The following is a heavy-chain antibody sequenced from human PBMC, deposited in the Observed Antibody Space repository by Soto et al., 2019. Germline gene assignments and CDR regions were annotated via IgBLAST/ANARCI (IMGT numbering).Heavy chain of an antibody. CDR3: ARHAGGVSQIDY. V-gene: IGHV4-39*01. J-gene: IGHJ4*02. D-gene: IGHD1-26*01. CDR1: GGSISSHGYY. CDR2: IYYSGTT. Sequence: SETLSLTCTVSGGSISSHGYYWGWIRQPPGKGLEWIGTIYYSGTTFYNPSLRSRVTISVDTSKNQLSLKLSSVTAADTAVYYCARHAGGVSQIDYWGQGTLVTVSS.